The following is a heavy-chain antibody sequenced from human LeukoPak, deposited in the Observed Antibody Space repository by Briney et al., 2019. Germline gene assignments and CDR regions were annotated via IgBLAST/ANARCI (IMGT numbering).Heavy chain of an antibody. V-gene: IGHV4-4*02. D-gene: IGHD6-13*01. CDR2: IYHSGST. J-gene: IGHJ1*01. Sequence: PSETXSXXCAVSGGSISSSNWWSWVRQPPGKGLEWIGEIYHSGSTNYNPSLKSRVTISVDKSKNQFSLKLSSVTAADTAVYYCARRTGRYSSSWPFQHWGQGTLVTVSS. CDR3: ARRTGRYSSSWPFQH. CDR1: GGSISSSNW.